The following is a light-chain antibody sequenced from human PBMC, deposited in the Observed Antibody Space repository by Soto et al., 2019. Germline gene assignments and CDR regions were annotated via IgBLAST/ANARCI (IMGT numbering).Light chain of an antibody. V-gene: IGLV2-14*01. J-gene: IGLJ1*01. CDR1: SSDVGANIF. CDR2: TVS. CDR3: SSFTTDSTYV. Sequence: QSVRTQPAALSGSPGQSITISCTGTSSDVGANIFVSWYQQHPGKVPKLMIYTVSSRPSGVSQRFSGSKSGNTASLTISGLQAEDEADYYCSSFTTDSTYVFGTGTKVTVL.